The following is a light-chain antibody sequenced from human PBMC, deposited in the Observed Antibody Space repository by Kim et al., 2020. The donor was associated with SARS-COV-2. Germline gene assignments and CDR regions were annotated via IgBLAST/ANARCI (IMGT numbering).Light chain of an antibody. CDR2: KVS. CDR1: QSLVHRDGKLY. Sequence: QAASISCRSSQSLVHRDGKLYMGWLKQRPGQPPRLLIYKVSNRFSGVPDRFSGSGAGTDFTLKISRVEAEDVGVYYCLQATQFPYTFAQGTKLEI. V-gene: IGKV2-24*01. J-gene: IGKJ2*01. CDR3: LQATQFPYT.